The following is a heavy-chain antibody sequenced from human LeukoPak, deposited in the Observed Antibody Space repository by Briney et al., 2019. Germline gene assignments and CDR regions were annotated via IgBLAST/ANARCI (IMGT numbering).Heavy chain of an antibody. J-gene: IGHJ4*02. D-gene: IGHD2-2*01. CDR3: AKDSMKYQLLTSANFDY. CDR1: GFTFSSYA. V-gene: IGHV3-23*01. Sequence: GGSLRLSCAASGFTFSSYAMSWVRQAPGKGLEGVSAISGSGGSTYYADSVKGRFTISRDNSKNTLYLQMNSLRAEDTAVYYCAKDSMKYQLLTSANFDYWGQGTLVTVSS. CDR2: ISGSGGST.